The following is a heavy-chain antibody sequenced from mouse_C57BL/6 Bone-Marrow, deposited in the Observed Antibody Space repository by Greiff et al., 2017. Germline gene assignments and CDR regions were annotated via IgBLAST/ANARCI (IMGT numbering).Heavy chain of an antibody. V-gene: IGHV5-17*01. CDR2: ISSGSSTI. CDR3: ARRRSYYGSSLDV. CDR1: GFTFSDYG. D-gene: IGHD1-1*01. Sequence: EVKLVESGGGLVKPGGSLKLSCAASGFTFSDYGMHWVRQAPEKGLEWVAYISSGSSTIYYADTVKGRFTISRDNAKNTLFLQMTSLRSEDTAMYYCARRRSYYGSSLDVWGTGTTVTVSS. J-gene: IGHJ1*03.